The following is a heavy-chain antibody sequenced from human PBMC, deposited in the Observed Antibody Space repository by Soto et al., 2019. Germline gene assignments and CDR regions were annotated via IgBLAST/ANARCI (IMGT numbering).Heavy chain of an antibody. Sequence: SETLSLTRSVSGGSVYDFYWNWLRQTPGKGLEWVGNIYNNGRTNYNPSLKNRVTISIDTSKNQFSLHLSSVTTADTAMYFCARGHGIYVRFESWGQGTLVTVSS. D-gene: IGHD3-10*02. J-gene: IGHJ1*01. V-gene: IGHV4-59*02. CDR1: GGSVYDFY. CDR3: ARGHGIYVRFES. CDR2: IYNNGRT.